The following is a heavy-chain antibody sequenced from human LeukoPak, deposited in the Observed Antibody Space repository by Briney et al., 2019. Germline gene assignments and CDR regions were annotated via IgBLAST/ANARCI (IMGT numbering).Heavy chain of an antibody. D-gene: IGHD6-19*01. CDR2: ISGYNGNT. V-gene: IGHV1-18*01. Sequence: ASVKVSCKASGYIFTTYGISWVRQAPGQGLEWMGWISGYNGNTNYAQKFQGRVTVTRDTSTSTVYMELSSLRSEDTVVYYCARATSIAVDLPAEYFQHWGQGTLVTVSS. CDR1: GYIFTTYG. J-gene: IGHJ1*01. CDR3: ARATSIAVDLPAEYFQH.